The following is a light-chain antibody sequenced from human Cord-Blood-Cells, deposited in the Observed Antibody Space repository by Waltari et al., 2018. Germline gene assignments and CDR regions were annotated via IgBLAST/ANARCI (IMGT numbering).Light chain of an antibody. Sequence: QSVLTQPPSASGTPGQRVTISCSGSSSNIGSNYVYWYQQLPGTAPKLLIYRNKQRPSGVPDRVSGSKSGTSASLAISWLRSEDEADYYCAAWDDSLSGPVFGGGTKLTVL. CDR3: AAWDDSLSGPV. J-gene: IGLJ3*02. V-gene: IGLV1-47*01. CDR1: SSNIGSNY. CDR2: RNK.